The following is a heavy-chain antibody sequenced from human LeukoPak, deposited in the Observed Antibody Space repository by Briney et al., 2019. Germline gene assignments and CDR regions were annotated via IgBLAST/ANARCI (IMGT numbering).Heavy chain of an antibody. Sequence: GGSLRLSCAASGFTFSGSAMHWVRQASGKGLEWVGRIRSKANSYATAYAASVKGRSTISRDDSKNTAYLQMNSLKTEDTAVYYCTRHYDSSGEYYFDYWGQGTLVTVSS. CDR2: IRSKANSYAT. CDR3: TRHYDSSGEYYFDY. D-gene: IGHD3-22*01. J-gene: IGHJ4*02. CDR1: GFTFSGSA. V-gene: IGHV3-73*01.